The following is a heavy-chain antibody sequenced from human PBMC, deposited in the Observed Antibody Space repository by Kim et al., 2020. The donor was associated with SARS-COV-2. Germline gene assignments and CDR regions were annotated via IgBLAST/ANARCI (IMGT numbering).Heavy chain of an antibody. V-gene: IGHV4-30-2*01. CDR3: ARGDDY. Sequence: ISDSGNTYYNPSLKSRVTMSIDSNNQFSLKLNSVTAADTAVYYCARGDDYWGQGTLVTVSS. CDR2: ISDSGNT. J-gene: IGHJ4*02.